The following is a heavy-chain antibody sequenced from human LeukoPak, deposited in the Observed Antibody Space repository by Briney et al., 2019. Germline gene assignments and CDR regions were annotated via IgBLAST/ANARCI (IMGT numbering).Heavy chain of an antibody. V-gene: IGHV4-59*01. Sequence: PSETLSLTCTVSGGSISSYYWSWIRQPPGKGLEWIGYIYYSGSTNYNPSLKSRVTISVDTSKNQFSLKLSSVTAADTAVYYCAREAPYSSGWYGDYFDYWGQGTLVTVYS. D-gene: IGHD6-19*01. CDR3: AREAPYSSGWYGDYFDY. J-gene: IGHJ4*02. CDR2: IYYSGST. CDR1: GGSISSYY.